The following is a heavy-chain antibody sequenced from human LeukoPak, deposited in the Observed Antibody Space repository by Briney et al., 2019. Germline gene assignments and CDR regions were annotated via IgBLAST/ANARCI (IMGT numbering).Heavy chain of an antibody. CDR3: ATSWGGSLYY. CDR1: GYRFTSYW. J-gene: IGHJ4*02. D-gene: IGHD1-26*01. V-gene: IGHV5-51*01. Sequence: GESLKISFQGSGYRFTSYWIGLVRPVPGKGLEWMGIIYPGDSDTRYSPSLQGQVTISADKSMSTAYLQWSSLEASDTAMYYCATSWGGSLYYWGQGTLVTVSS. CDR2: IYPGDSDT.